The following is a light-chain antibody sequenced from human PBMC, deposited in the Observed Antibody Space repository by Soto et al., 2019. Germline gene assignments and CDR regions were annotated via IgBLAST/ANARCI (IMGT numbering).Light chain of an antibody. CDR2: AAS. CDR1: QSISSY. Sequence: DIQMTQSPSSLSASVGDRVTITCRASQSISSYLNWYQQKPGKAPKLLIYAASSLQSGVPSRFSGSGSRTDFTLTISSLRPEDFATYYCQQSYSTPWTFGQGTKVDIK. V-gene: IGKV1-39*01. J-gene: IGKJ1*01. CDR3: QQSYSTPWT.